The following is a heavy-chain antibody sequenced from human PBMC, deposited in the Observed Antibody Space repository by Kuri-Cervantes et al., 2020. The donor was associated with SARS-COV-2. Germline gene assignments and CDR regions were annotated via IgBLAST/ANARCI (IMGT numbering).Heavy chain of an antibody. V-gene: IGHV4-61*10. CDR1: GYSISSGYY. Sequence: SETLSLTCTVSGYSISSGYYWGWIRQPAGKGLEWIGYIYTSGSTNYNPSLKSRVTISVDTSKNQFSLKLSSVTAADTAVYYCARSGSYPYYYYYMDVWGKGTTVTVSS. CDR3: ARSGSYPYYYYYMDV. CDR2: IYTSGST. D-gene: IGHD1-26*01. J-gene: IGHJ6*03.